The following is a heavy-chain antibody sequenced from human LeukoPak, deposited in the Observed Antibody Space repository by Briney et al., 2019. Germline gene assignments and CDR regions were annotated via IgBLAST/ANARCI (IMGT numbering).Heavy chain of an antibody. V-gene: IGHV1-69*13. CDR2: IIPIFGTA. J-gene: IGHJ3*02. CDR3: ARDMHDAFDI. D-gene: IGHD2-2*01. Sequence: GTSVKVSCKASGGTFSSYAISWVRQAPGQGLEWMGGIIPIFGTANYAQKFQGRVTITADESTSTAYVELSSLRSEDTAVYYCARDMHDAFDIWGQGTMVTVSS. CDR1: GGTFSSYA.